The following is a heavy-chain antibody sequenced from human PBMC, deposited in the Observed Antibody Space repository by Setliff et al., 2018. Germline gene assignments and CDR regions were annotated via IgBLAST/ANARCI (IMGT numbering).Heavy chain of an antibody. CDR1: GDSISSTYH. J-gene: IGHJ4*02. D-gene: IGHD3-22*01. CDR3: ASTSYDSSGYYFDY. CDR2: IHHGGST. V-gene: IGHV4-38-2*02. Sequence: PSETLSLTCNVSGDSISSTYHWGWIRQPPGKGLEWIGNIHHGGSTYYNPSLKNRVTISVDTSKNQFSLKLSSVTAADTAVYYCASTSYDSSGYYFDYWGQGTLVTVSS.